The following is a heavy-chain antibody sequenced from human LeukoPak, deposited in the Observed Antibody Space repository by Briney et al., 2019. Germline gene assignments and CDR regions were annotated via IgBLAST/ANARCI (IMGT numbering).Heavy chain of an antibody. CDR1: GYTFTSYD. CDR2: MNPNSGNT. D-gene: IGHD6-13*01. Sequence: ASVKVSCKASGYTFTSYDINWVRQATGQGLEWMGWMNPNSGNTGHAHKFKGRVTMTRNTSISTAYMELSSLRSEDTAVYYCARGKYSSSWYVFYRFSEFDYWGQGTLVSVSS. CDR3: ARGKYSSSWYVFYRFSEFDY. V-gene: IGHV1-8*01. J-gene: IGHJ4*02.